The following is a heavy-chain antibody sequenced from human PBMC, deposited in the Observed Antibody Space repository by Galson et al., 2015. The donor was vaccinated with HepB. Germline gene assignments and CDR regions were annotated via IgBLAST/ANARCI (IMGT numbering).Heavy chain of an antibody. D-gene: IGHD3-22*01. V-gene: IGHV5-51*01. CDR3: ARHPDYYYDSSGYLTHGWFDP. J-gene: IGHJ5*02. CDR1: GAGYSFSTYW. Sequence: QSGAEVKKPGESLKISCKGSGAGYSFSTYWIAWVRQMPGKGLEWMGIIYPGDSTTKYNPSFQGQVTISADKSISTAYLQWSSLKASDTAMYYCARHPDYYYDSSGYLTHGWFDPWGQGTLVTVSS. CDR2: IYPGDSTT.